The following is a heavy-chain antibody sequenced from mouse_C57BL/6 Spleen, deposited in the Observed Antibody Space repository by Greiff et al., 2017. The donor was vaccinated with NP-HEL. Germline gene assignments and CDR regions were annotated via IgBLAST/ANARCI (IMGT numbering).Heavy chain of an antibody. CDR2: IHPNSGST. Sequence: QVQLQQSGAELVKPGASVKLSCKASGYTFTSYWMHWVKQRPGQGLEWIGMIHPNSGSTNYNEKFKSKATLTVDKSSSTAYMQLSSLTSEDSAVYYCARNYDGYFWFAYWGQGTLVTVSA. CDR1: GYTFTSYW. D-gene: IGHD2-3*01. J-gene: IGHJ3*01. CDR3: ARNYDGYFWFAY. V-gene: IGHV1-64*01.